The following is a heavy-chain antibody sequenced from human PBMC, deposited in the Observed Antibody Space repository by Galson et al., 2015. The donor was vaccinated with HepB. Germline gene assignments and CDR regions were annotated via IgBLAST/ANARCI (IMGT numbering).Heavy chain of an antibody. D-gene: IGHD4-17*01. CDR2: ISGSGGST. V-gene: IGHV3-23*01. CDR3: AKVDGDYYYFDY. J-gene: IGHJ4*02. CDR1: GFTFSSYA. Sequence: SLRLSCAASGFTFSSYAMSWVRQAPGKGLEWVSAISGSGGSTYYADSVKGRFTISRDNSKNTLYLQMNSLRAEDTAVYYCAKVDGDYYYFDYWGQGTLVTVSS.